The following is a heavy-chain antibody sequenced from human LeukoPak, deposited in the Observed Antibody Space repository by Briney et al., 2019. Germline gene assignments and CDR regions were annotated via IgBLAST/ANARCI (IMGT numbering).Heavy chain of an antibody. V-gene: IGHV3-30*18. CDR3: AKDSAWIY. J-gene: IGHJ4*02. CDR2: ISYDGSNK. D-gene: IGHD2-2*03. CDR1: GFTFSSYG. Sequence: SGRSLRLSCAASGFTFSSYGMHWVRQAPGKGLEWVAVISYDGSNKYYADSVKGRFTISRDNSKNTLYLQMNSLRAEDTAVYYCAKDSAWIYWGQGTLVTVSS.